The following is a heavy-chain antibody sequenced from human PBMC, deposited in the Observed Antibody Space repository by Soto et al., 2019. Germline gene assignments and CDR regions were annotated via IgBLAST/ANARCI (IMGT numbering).Heavy chain of an antibody. Sequence: EVQLVESGGHLVQPGGSLRLSCVVSGFTFSIYSMNWVRQAPGKGLEWVSYISSSSSTIYYADSVKGRFTISRDNAKSSLYLQMNSLGDEDTAVYYCVRDFEGSYGYGPFDYWGQGTMVTVSS. CDR2: ISSSSSTI. CDR1: GFTFSIYS. CDR3: VRDFEGSYGYGPFDY. J-gene: IGHJ4*02. V-gene: IGHV3-48*02. D-gene: IGHD5-18*01.